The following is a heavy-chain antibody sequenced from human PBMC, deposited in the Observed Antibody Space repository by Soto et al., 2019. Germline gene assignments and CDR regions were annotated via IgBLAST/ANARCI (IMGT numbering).Heavy chain of an antibody. V-gene: IGHV1-18*01. D-gene: IGHD6-13*01. CDR3: ARDPRLSSSWYNNRPPWFDP. CDR1: GYTFSSFA. CDR2: ISTYTGNT. J-gene: IGHJ5*02. Sequence: ASVKVSCKASGYTFSSFAISWVRQAPGQGLEWMGWISTYTGNTHSAQNLQGRLTMTTDTSTSTAYRELRSLRSDDTAVYYCARDPRLSSSWYNNRPPWFDPWGQGTLVTVSS.